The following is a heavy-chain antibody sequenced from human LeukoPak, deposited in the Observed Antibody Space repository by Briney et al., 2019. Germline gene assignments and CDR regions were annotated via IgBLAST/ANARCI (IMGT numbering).Heavy chain of an antibody. Sequence: PGGSLRLSCAASGFSFSSYGMHWVRQAPGKGLEWVAVIWYDGSNKYYADSVKGRFTISRDNSKKTLYLQMNSLRAEDTAVYYCARAITMVRGVKENAFDIWGQGTMGTVSS. CDR2: IWYDGSNK. CDR3: ARAITMVRGVKENAFDI. V-gene: IGHV3-33*01. J-gene: IGHJ3*02. CDR1: GFSFSSYG. D-gene: IGHD3-10*01.